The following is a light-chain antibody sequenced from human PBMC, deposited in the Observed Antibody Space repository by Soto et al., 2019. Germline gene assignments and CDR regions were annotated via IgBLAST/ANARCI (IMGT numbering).Light chain of an antibody. CDR3: QQYDNVPYT. J-gene: IGKJ2*01. Sequence: DLQMTQSPSSLSASVGDRVTITCQASQDIRKYLNWYQQKPGKAPKLLIYGASNLEPGVPSRFSGSGSGTDFTFTISSLRPEDIATYYCQQYDNVPYTFGRGTKLVIK. CDR1: QDIRKY. V-gene: IGKV1-33*01. CDR2: GAS.